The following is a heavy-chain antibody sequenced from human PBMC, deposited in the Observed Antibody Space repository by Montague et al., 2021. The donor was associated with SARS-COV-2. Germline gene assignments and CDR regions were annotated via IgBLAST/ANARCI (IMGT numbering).Heavy chain of an antibody. Sequence: SETLSLTCTVSGGSVSSYYWSWIRQSPGKGLQWLGYIYYSGGIDYNPSLKSRVTMSVDTSKNQLSLRLNSVTTADTAVYFCARAGGFYDYWSGYSSSAGFFDPWGQGILVTVSS. D-gene: IGHD3-3*01. CDR3: ARAGGFYDYWSGYSSSAGFFDP. CDR1: GGSVSSYY. V-gene: IGHV4-59*02. J-gene: IGHJ5*02. CDR2: IYYSGGI.